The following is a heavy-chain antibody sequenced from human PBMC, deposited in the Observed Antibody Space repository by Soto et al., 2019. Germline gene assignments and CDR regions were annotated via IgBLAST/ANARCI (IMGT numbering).Heavy chain of an antibody. CDR3: AREGGSYDSGGYLIRGAFDI. D-gene: IGHD3-22*01. CDR2: IYFRGNT. J-gene: IGHJ3*02. Sequence: PSETLSLTCSVSGDSISRIDYYWTWIRQHPEKGLEWIGNIYFRGNTYYSPSLESRLTLSVDTSKNQFSLKLTSVTAADTAVYYCAREGGSYDSGGYLIRGAFDIWGQGTMVTVS. CDR1: GDSISRIDYY. V-gene: IGHV4-31*03.